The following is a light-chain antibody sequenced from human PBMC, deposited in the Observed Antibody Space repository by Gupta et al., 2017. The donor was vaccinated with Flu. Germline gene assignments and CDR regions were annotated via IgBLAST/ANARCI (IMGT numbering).Light chain of an antibody. CDR2: GNN. J-gene: IGLJ1*01. CDR1: SSNIGANYD. Sequence: QSVLTQPPSVSGAPGQRVTISCTWSSSNIGANYDVHWYQHLPGAAPQLLIHGNNNRPSGVPDRFSASKSGTSASLAITGLQADDEADYYCQSFDRNLSAYVFGSGTRVTVL. V-gene: IGLV1-40*01. CDR3: QSFDRNLSAYV.